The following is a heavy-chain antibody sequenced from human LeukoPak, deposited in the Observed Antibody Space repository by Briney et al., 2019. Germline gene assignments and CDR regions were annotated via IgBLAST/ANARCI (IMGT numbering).Heavy chain of an antibody. V-gene: IGHV5-51*01. CDR3: ARILISWYDTVGAFDI. J-gene: IGHJ4*02. Sequence: GESLKISCKGSGYSFTSYWIGWVRQMPGKGLEWMGIIYPGDSDTRYSPSFQGQVTISADKSISTAYLQWSSLKASDTAMYYCARILISWYDTVGAFDIWGQGTLVTVSS. D-gene: IGHD6-13*01. CDR2: IYPGDSDT. CDR1: GYSFTSYW.